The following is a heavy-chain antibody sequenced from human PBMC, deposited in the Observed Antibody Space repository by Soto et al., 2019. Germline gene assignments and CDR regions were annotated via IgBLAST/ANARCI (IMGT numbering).Heavy chain of an antibody. CDR1: GFTFSTYW. Sequence: EVQLVESGGGLVQPGGSLRLSCVASGFTFSTYWMHWVRQAPRKGLVWVSRIKFDGSTTSYADSVKGRFTISRDNAKNTVYLQKNSLGGEDTGVYYCARGIRNYYGVDVWGQGTTVTVSS. D-gene: IGHD5-18*01. CDR3: ARGIRNYYGVDV. J-gene: IGHJ6*02. V-gene: IGHV3-74*01. CDR2: IKFDGSTT.